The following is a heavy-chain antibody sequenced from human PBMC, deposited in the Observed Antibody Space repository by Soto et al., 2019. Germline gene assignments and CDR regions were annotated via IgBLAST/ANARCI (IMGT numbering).Heavy chain of an antibody. J-gene: IGHJ4*02. V-gene: IGHV1-58*01. Sequence: SVKVSCKASGFTFTSSAVQWVRQARGQRLEWIGWIVVGSGNTNYAQKFQERVTITRNISISTAYMELSSLRSEDTAVYYCARGRSGTFDYWGQGTLVTVST. D-gene: IGHD3-3*01. CDR2: IVVGSGNT. CDR3: ARGRSGTFDY. CDR1: GFTFTSSA.